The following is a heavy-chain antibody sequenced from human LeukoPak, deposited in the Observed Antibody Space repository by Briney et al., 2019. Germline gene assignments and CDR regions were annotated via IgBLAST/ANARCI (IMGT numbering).Heavy chain of an antibody. CDR3: ARGADTGYSSDS. CDR1: GFTFSNYW. J-gene: IGHJ5*02. CDR2: INSDARST. V-gene: IGHV3-74*01. D-gene: IGHD6-19*01. Sequence: GGSLRLSCAASGFTFSNYWMHWVRQAPGKGLVWVSRINSDARSTSYADSVKGRFTISRDNAKNTLYLQMNSLRAEDTAVYYCARGADTGYSSDSWGQGTLVAVSS.